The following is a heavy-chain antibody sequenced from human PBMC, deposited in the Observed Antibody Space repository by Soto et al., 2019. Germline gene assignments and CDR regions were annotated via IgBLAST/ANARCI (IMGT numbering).Heavy chain of an antibody. Sequence: SETLSLTCTVSGGYISSYYRRWLRQPPGQRLEGIGYIYYSGSTNYNPSPKSRVTISVDTSKNQFFLKLSSVTAADTAVYYCARDSVGNSGYYYYYYGMDVWGQGTTVTVSS. CDR1: GGYISSYY. D-gene: IGHD1-26*01. CDR2: IYYSGST. J-gene: IGHJ6*02. CDR3: ARDSVGNSGYYYYYYGMDV. V-gene: IGHV4-59*01.